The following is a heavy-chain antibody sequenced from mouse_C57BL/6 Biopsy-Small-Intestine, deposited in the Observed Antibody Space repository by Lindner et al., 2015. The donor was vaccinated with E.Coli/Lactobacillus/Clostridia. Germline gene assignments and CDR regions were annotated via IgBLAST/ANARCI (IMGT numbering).Heavy chain of an antibody. CDR1: GYTFTSYV. J-gene: IGHJ3*01. CDR2: INPDNDGT. V-gene: IGHV1-14*01. D-gene: IGHD4-1*01. Sequence: VQLQESGPEQVKPGASVKMSCKASGYTFTSYVMNWVKQKPGQGLEWIGYINPDNDGTKYNEKFKGKATLTSDKSSSTAYMELSSLTSEESAVYYCARESWDPFAYWGQGTLVTVSA. CDR3: ARESWDPFAY.